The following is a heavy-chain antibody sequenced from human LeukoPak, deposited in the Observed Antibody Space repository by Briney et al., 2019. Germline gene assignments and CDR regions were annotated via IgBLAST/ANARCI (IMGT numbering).Heavy chain of an antibody. CDR1: GGSISSYY. D-gene: IGHD3-10*01. V-gene: IGHV4-4*07. CDR3: ARDDGDYYGSGSFQTYYYYMDV. Sequence: PSETLSLTCTVSGGSISSYYWSWIRQPAGKGLEWIGRIYSSGSTNYNPSLKSRVTISVDTSKNQFSLKLSSVTAADTAVYYCARDDGDYYGSGSFQTYYYYMDVWGKGTTVTISS. CDR2: IYSSGST. J-gene: IGHJ6*03.